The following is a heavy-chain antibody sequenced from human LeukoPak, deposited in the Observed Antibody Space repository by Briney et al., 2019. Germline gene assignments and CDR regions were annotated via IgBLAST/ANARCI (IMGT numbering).Heavy chain of an antibody. J-gene: IGHJ4*02. CDR1: GGSINNYY. D-gene: IGHD3-22*01. CDR3: ARHQGHDFYDSSGYYSFDY. V-gene: IGHV4-59*08. Sequence: SETLSLTCIVSGGSINNYYWSWIRQHPGKGLEWIGYIYYTGSTNYNPSPKSRVTISANTSKNQFSLKLRSVTAAETGVYFCARHQGHDFYDSSGYYSFDYWGQGTLVSVFS. CDR2: IYYTGST.